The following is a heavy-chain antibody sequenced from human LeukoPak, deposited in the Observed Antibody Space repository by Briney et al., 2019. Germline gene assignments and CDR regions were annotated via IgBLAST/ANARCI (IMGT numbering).Heavy chain of an antibody. J-gene: IGHJ4*02. CDR1: GFSVSSNY. CDR3: ARDGRSGSYSDFDY. Sequence: GGSLRLSCAASGFSVSSNYMSWVRQAPGKGLEWVSVIYSGDSTYYADSVKGRFTISRDNSKNSLYLQMNSLRAEDTAVYYCARDGRSGSYSDFDYWGQGTLVTVSS. CDR2: IYSGDST. V-gene: IGHV3-66*02. D-gene: IGHD1-26*01.